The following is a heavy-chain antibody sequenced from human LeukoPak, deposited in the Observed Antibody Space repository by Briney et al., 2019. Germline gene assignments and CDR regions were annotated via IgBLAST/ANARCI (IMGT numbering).Heavy chain of an antibody. D-gene: IGHD2-2*01. J-gene: IGHJ4*02. CDR2: MWYDGSNK. Sequence: GGSLRLSCAASGFTFSTYGMHWVRQAPGKGLEWVALMWYDGSNKYCADSVKGRFTISRGNSKNTLYLQMNSLRAEDTAVYYCARDLTGYCSSTNCLGGYWGQGTLVTVSS. CDR3: ARDLTGYCSSTNCLGGY. V-gene: IGHV3-33*08. CDR1: GFTFSTYG.